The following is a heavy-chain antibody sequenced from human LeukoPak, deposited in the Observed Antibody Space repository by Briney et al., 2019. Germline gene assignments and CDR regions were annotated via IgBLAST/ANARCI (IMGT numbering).Heavy chain of an antibody. CDR1: GYTFTNYG. CDR3: ARYYDSSGYQHNDY. Sequence: ASVKVSCKASGYTFTNYGINWVRQAPGQGLEWMGWVSAYNGNTNYAQKFQGRVTMTTDTSTSTAYMELRSLRSDDTAVYYCARYYDSSGYQHNDYWGQGTLVTVSS. D-gene: IGHD3-22*01. V-gene: IGHV1-18*01. J-gene: IGHJ4*02. CDR2: VSAYNGNT.